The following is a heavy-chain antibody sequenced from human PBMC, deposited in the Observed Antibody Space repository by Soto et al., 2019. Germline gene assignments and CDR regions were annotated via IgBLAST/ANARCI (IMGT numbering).Heavy chain of an antibody. CDR2: ITNNGGT. CDR1: GGSISRSSYN. D-gene: IGHD6-13*01. V-gene: IGHV4-39*01. Sequence: SETLPLTCSVSGGSISRSSYNLGWIRQSPGEGLEWIASITNNGGTQYNPSLKSRATISVDTSKNQFSLKLSSVTAADTAVYYCARGRGITATGTSWFDPWGQGALVTVSS. CDR3: ARGRGITATGTSWFDP. J-gene: IGHJ5*02.